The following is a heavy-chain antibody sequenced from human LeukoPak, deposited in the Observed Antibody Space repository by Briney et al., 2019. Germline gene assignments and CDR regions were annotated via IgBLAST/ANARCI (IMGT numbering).Heavy chain of an antibody. D-gene: IGHD5-24*01. CDR1: GGSISSSSYY. J-gene: IGHJ4*02. V-gene: IGHV4-39*01. CDR2: IYYSGST. CDR3: ARLRRWLQNFDY. Sequence: ESGPGLVKPSETLSLTCTVSGGSISSSSYYWGWIRQPPGKGLEWIGSIYYSGSTYYNPSLKSRVTISVDTSKNQFSLKLSSVTAAGTAVYYCARLRRWLQNFDYWGQGTLVTVSS.